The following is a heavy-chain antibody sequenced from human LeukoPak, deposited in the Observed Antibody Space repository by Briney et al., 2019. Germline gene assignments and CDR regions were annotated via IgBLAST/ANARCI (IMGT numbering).Heavy chain of an antibody. D-gene: IGHD2-21*02. CDR1: GYTFTGYY. Sequence: ASVKVSCRASGYTFTGYYMHWVRQAPGQGLEWMGWINPNNGGTNYAQKFLGRITMTRDTSISTAYMELSRLRSDDTAVYYCASATTYCGADCYPLDAFDIWGQGTMVTVSS. J-gene: IGHJ3*02. V-gene: IGHV1-2*02. CDR3: ASATTYCGADCYPLDAFDI. CDR2: INPNNGGT.